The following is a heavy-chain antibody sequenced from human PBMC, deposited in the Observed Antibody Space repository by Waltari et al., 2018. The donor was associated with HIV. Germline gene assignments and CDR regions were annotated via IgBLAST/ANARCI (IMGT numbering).Heavy chain of an antibody. J-gene: IGHJ3*02. D-gene: IGHD6-25*01. Sequence: EVQVVESGGGLVKPGGSLRVSCASFKVNFDNVWMTWVRQAPGKGLQWVGRIKSKRDCGATDYAASVKGRFVISRDDSQNTLYLQMNSLKIEDTAMYYCTTGGYPTEAFDIWGQGTMVTVSS. CDR3: TTGGYPTEAFDI. CDR2: IKSKRDCGAT. CDR1: KVNFDNVW. V-gene: IGHV3-15*01.